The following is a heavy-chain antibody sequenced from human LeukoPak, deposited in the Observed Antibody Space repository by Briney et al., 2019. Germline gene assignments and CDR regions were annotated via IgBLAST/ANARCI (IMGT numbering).Heavy chain of an antibody. J-gene: IGHJ4*02. CDR1: GESVRGHY. Sequence: KTSETLSLTCAVYGESVRGHYWTWLRQPPGKGLEWIGEISHRGITIYNPSLKSRVTISVDTSKNQFSLKLSSVTAADTAVYYCARDTPFRIWGRGTLVTVSS. D-gene: IGHD1-14*01. CDR3: ARDTPFRI. CDR2: ISHRGIT. V-gene: IGHV4-34*01.